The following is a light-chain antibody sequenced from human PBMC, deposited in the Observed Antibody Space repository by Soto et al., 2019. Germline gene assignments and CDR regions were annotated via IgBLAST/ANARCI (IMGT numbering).Light chain of an antibody. CDR1: QSVSSN. CDR2: GAS. J-gene: IGKJ1*01. CDR3: QQYNNWPPT. V-gene: IGKV3-15*01. Sequence: EIVMTQSPATLSVSPGERATLSCRASQSVSSNLAWYQQKPDQAPRLLIYGASTRATGIPARFSGSGSGTEFTLTISSLQSEDFAVYYCQQYNNWPPTFGQGTK.